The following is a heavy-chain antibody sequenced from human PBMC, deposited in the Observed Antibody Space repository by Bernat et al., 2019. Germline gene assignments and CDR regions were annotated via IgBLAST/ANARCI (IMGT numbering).Heavy chain of an antibody. D-gene: IGHD3-16*02. Sequence: QGELVQSGTEMKKLGASVRVSCKAPGFIFTSNGFAWVRQAPGQGLEWMGRVSAYNGDTQYAQKFQGRVLMTTDSSTTTAYMELKNLRSGDTAVYFCATTSFSLYCYFDLWGRGTLVTVSS. CDR1: GFIFTSNG. J-gene: IGHJ2*01. CDR2: VSAYNGDT. CDR3: ATTSFSLYCYFDL. V-gene: IGHV1-18*01.